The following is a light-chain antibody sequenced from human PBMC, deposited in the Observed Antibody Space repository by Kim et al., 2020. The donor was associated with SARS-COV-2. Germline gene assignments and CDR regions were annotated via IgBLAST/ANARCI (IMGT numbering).Light chain of an antibody. CDR2: AVS. Sequence: GQSITISCTGTSSLVGNYNYVSWYQQHPDKAPKLIIYAVSYRPSGVSTRFSGSKSGNTASLTISGLQAADEADYYCTSYTGANTVIFGGGTQLTVL. CDR3: TSYTGANTVI. V-gene: IGLV2-14*03. J-gene: IGLJ2*01. CDR1: SSLVGNYNY.